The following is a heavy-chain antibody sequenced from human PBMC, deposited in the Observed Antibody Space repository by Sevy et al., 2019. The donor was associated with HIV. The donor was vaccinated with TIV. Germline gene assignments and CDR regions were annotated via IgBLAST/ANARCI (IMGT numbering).Heavy chain of an antibody. CDR1: GFTFSSYW. Sequence: GGSLRLSCAASGFTFSSYWMSWVRQAPGKGLEWVANIKQEGSEKYNVDSVKGRFTMSRDKAKNSLYLQMNSLRAEDTAVYYCARAFRGYSGYDPRDAFDIWGQGTMVTVSS. V-gene: IGHV3-7*01. CDR2: IKQEGSEK. CDR3: ARAFRGYSGYDPRDAFDI. D-gene: IGHD5-12*01. J-gene: IGHJ3*02.